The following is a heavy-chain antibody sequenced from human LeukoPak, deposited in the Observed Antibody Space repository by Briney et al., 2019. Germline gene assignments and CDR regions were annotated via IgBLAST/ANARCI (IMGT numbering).Heavy chain of an antibody. J-gene: IGHJ4*02. CDR2: IRYDGSNR. D-gene: IGHD2-21*01. Sequence: GGSLRLSCVASGFTFSSYGMHWVRQAPGKGLEWVAFIRYDGSNRYYADSVKGRFTISRDNSKNTLYLQMNSLRAGDTAVYYCAPRVVVIAAPFDYWGQGTLVTVSS. V-gene: IGHV3-30*02. CDR1: GFTFSSYG. CDR3: APRVVVIAAPFDY.